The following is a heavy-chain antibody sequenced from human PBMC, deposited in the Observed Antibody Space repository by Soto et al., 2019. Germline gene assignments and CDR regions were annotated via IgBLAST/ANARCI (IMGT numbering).Heavy chain of an antibody. J-gene: IGHJ5*02. CDR1: GFTFNNYP. D-gene: IGHD6-13*01. V-gene: IGHV3-23*01. CDR3: AKARAISSWYQFDP. Sequence: EVQLLESGGGLVQPGGCLRLSCAASGFTFNNYPMSWVRQAPGKGLQWVSAISASGGTTYYADSVKGRFTLSRDNSKNTLYLQMNSLRAEDTAVYYCAKARAISSWYQFDPWGQGTLVAVSS. CDR2: ISASGGTT.